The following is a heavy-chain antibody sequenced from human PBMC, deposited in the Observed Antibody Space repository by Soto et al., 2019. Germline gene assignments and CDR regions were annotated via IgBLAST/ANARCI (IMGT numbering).Heavy chain of an antibody. CDR3: AGATTVTFGYGMDV. V-gene: IGHV1-24*01. CDR2: FDREDGET. Sequence: QVQLVQSGAEVKKPGASVKVSCKVSGYTLTELSMYWVRQAPGKGLEWMGGFDREDGETIYAQKFQGRVTMTEDTXXDTAYMELSSPRSEDTAVYYCAGATTVTFGYGMDVWGQGTTVTVSS. J-gene: IGHJ6*02. D-gene: IGHD4-17*01. CDR1: GYTLTELS.